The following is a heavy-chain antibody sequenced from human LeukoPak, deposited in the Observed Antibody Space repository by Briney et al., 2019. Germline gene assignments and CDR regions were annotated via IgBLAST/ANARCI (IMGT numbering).Heavy chain of an antibody. CDR3: AKGLATSYSYGLDY. D-gene: IGHD5-18*01. Sequence: PGGSLRLSCAASGFTFSSYGMHWVRQAPGKGLEWVAFIRYDGSNKYYADSVEGRFTISRDNSKNTLYLQMNSLRAEDTAVYYCAKGLATSYSYGLDYWGQGTLVTVSS. CDR1: GFTFSSYG. CDR2: IRYDGSNK. V-gene: IGHV3-30*02. J-gene: IGHJ4*02.